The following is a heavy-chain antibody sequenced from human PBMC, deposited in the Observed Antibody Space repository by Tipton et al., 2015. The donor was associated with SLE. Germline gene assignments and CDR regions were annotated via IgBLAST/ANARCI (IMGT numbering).Heavy chain of an antibody. CDR2: ISSSGSSI. V-gene: IGHV3-11*01. J-gene: IGHJ4*02. Sequence: GSLRLSCAASGFFFSNYYMSWVRQAPGKGLEWVAYISSSGSSIYYADSVKGRFAISRDNAKNSVSLQMNTLRDEDTAIYYCARDYAGRTYIFDHWGQGSLVTVSS. D-gene: IGHD2-2*01. CDR1: GFFFSNYY. CDR3: ARDYAGRTYIFDH.